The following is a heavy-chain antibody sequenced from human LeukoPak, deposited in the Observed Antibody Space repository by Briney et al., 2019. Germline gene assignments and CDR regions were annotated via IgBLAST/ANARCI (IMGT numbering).Heavy chain of an antibody. CDR2: IYYSGSA. Sequence: SETLSLTCTVSGGSVSSGSYYWSWIRQPPGKGLEWIGYIYYSGSAKYNPSLKSRVTISVDTSKNQFSLNLSSVTAADTAVYYCARRWGLEWPAPDYYYYGMDVWGQGTTVTVSS. V-gene: IGHV4-61*01. J-gene: IGHJ6*02. CDR1: GGSVSSGSYY. CDR3: ARRWGLEWPAPDYYYYGMDV. D-gene: IGHD3-3*01.